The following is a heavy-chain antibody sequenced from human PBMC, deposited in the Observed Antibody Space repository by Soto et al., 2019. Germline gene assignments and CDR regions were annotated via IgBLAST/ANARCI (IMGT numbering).Heavy chain of an antibody. CDR1: GGTFSSYA. D-gene: IGHD2-2*02. V-gene: IGHV1-69*13. J-gene: IGHJ4*02. CDR2: IIPIFGTA. Sequence: ASVKVSCKASGGTFSSYAISWVRQAPGQGLEWMGGIIPIFGTANYAQKFQGRVTITADESTSTAYMELSSLRSEDTAVYYCARMSGYCSSTSCYTGGIFDYWGQGTLVTV. CDR3: ARMSGYCSSTSCYTGGIFDY.